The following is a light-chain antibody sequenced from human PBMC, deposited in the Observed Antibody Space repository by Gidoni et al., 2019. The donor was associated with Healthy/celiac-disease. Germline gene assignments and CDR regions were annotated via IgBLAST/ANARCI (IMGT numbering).Light chain of an antibody. CDR1: QSVSSSY. Sequence: EIVLTQSPGTLSLSPGERATLSCRASQSVSSSYLAWYQQKPGQAPRLLIYGASSRATGIPDRFSGSGSGTDFTRTSSRLEPEDFAVYYCQQYGSSRWTFGQGTKVEIK. V-gene: IGKV3-20*01. CDR3: QQYGSSRWT. J-gene: IGKJ1*01. CDR2: GAS.